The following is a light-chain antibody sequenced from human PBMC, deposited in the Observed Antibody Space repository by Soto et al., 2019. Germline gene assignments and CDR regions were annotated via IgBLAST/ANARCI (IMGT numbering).Light chain of an antibody. Sequence: NFMLTQPHSVSESPGKTVIISCTRSSGSIASNYVQWYQQRPGSSPTTVIYEDNQRPSGVPDRFSGSIDSSSNSASLTISGLETEDEADYYCQSDDATNQVFGGGTKLPVL. CDR3: QSDDATNQV. CDR1: SGSIASNY. J-gene: IGLJ3*02. CDR2: EDN. V-gene: IGLV6-57*01.